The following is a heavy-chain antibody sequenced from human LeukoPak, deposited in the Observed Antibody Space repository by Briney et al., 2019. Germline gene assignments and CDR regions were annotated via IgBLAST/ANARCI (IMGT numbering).Heavy chain of an antibody. CDR3: ARDRLLGGIHTSFDY. D-gene: IGHD3-16*02. J-gene: IGHJ4*02. CDR2: ISNDGKIK. V-gene: IGHV3-30*01. CDR1: GFTFSGYA. Sequence: GGSLRLSCAASGFTFSGYAMPWVRQAPGKGLEWLALISNDGKIKYYAGSVQGRFTISRDNSQNTLYLQMNSLRTEDTAIYYCARDRLLGGIHTSFDYWGQGTLVTVSS.